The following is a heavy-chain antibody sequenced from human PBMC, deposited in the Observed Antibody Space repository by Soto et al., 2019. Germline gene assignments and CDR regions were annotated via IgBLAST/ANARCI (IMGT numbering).Heavy chain of an antibody. Sequence: GGSLRLSCAASGFTFSSYAMSWVRQAPGKGLEWVSAISGSGGSTYYADSVKGRFTISRDNSKNTLYLQMNSLRAEDTAVYYCAKGGAYSGYDYYYYYYMAVWGKGTTVTVSS. CDR3: AKGGAYSGYDYYYYYYMAV. CDR2: ISGSGGST. D-gene: IGHD5-12*01. V-gene: IGHV3-23*01. J-gene: IGHJ6*03. CDR1: GFTFSSYA.